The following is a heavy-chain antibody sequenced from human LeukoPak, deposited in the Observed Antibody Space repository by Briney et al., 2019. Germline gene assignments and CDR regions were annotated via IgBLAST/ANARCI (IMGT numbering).Heavy chain of an antibody. CDR3: ARGTDSSSRNWFDP. CDR1: GGSISSYF. D-gene: IGHD6-13*01. CDR2: IYTSGST. J-gene: IGHJ5*02. V-gene: IGHV4-4*07. Sequence: PSETLSLTCTVSGGSISSYFWSWIRQPAGKGLEWIGRIYTSGSTNYNPSLKSRVTMSVDTSKNQLSLKLSSVTAADTAVYYCARGTDSSSRNWFDPWGQGTLVTVSS.